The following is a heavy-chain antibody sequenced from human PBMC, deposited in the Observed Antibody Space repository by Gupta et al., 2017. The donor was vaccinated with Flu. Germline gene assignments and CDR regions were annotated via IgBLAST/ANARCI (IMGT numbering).Heavy chain of an antibody. CDR2: IKSEKDGGTA. CDR3: TTDGKYGGSGEFWFDP. D-gene: IGHD2-15*01. CDR1: GLTFNTAW. Sequence: EVPLVKSGGGLIEPGGSLRVSCAVSGLTFNTAWLTWVRQAPGKGLEWVGRIKSEKDGGTAEYGTPVKDRFIISRDDSKNTMYLQMNSLKIEDTAIYRCTTDGKYGGSGEFWFDPWGQGTLVSVSS. V-gene: IGHV3-15*05. J-gene: IGHJ5*02.